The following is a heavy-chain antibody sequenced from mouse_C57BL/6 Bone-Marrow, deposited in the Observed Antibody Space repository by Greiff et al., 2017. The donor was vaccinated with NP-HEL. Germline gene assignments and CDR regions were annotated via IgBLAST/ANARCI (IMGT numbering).Heavy chain of an antibody. CDR1: GYTFTSYW. CDR3: AREASYSNYPAWFAY. Sequence: QVQLKQPGAELVKPGASVKLSCKASGYTFTSYWMHWVKQRPGRGLEWIGRIDPNSGGTKYNEKFKSKATLTVDKPSSTAYMQLSSLTSEDSAVYYCAREASYSNYPAWFAYWGQGTLVTVSA. CDR2: IDPNSGGT. D-gene: IGHD2-5*01. V-gene: IGHV1-72*01. J-gene: IGHJ3*01.